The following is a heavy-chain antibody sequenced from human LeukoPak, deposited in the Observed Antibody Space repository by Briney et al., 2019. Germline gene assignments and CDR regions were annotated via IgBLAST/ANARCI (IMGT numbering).Heavy chain of an antibody. J-gene: IGHJ4*02. CDR3: ARDFDRYYFDY. CDR2: LSSSGGST. Sequence: GGSLRLSCAASGFTFSNYGMNWVRQAPGKGLEWVSALSSSGGSTYYADSVKGRFTISRDNSKNTLYLQMNSLRAEDTAVYYCARDFDRYYFDYWGQGTLVTVSS. D-gene: IGHD3-9*01. CDR1: GFTFSNYG. V-gene: IGHV3-23*01.